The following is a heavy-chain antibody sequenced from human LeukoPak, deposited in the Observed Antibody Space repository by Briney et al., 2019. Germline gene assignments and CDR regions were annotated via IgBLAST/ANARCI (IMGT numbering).Heavy chain of an antibody. CDR2: MYYSGST. CDR3: ARRAPNGSRMMHQSYYYMDV. D-gene: IGHD3-16*01. V-gene: IGHV4-39*01. Sequence: SETLSLTCTVSGGSISSSSYYWGWIRQPPGKGLEWIVSMYYSGSTYYNPYLKSQFTITVDTTKNPFSLKLSSVTAADTAVYYCARRAPNGSRMMHQSYYYMDVWGKGTTVTISS. CDR1: GGSISSSSYY. J-gene: IGHJ6*03.